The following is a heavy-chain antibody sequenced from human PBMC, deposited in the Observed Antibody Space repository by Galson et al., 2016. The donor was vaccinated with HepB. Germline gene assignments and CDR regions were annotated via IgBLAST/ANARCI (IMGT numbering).Heavy chain of an antibody. CDR2: ISSGSSYK. D-gene: IGHD2-15*01. CDR3: AKDVGSWYLLLSHYFDY. Sequence: SLRLSCAASGFTFRTYNMNWVRQAPGKGLEWVSSISSGSSYKYYADSVKGRFTISRDNARNSLYLQMTSLRAEDTAVYYCAKDVGSWYLLLSHYFDYWGQGTLVTVSS. V-gene: IGHV3-21*01. CDR1: GFTFRTYN. J-gene: IGHJ4*02.